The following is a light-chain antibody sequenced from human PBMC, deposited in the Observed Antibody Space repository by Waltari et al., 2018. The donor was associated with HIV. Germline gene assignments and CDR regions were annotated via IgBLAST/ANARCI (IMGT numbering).Light chain of an antibody. Sequence: IVLTQSPAPLSLSPGERATLSCRASQSVSDYLAWYQQKPGQAPRLLIYDASNRATGIPARFSGSGSGTDFTLTISSLEPEDFAVYYCQQRTSWPPWTFGQGTKVEIK. CDR2: DAS. V-gene: IGKV3-11*01. CDR1: QSVSDY. J-gene: IGKJ1*01. CDR3: QQRTSWPPWT.